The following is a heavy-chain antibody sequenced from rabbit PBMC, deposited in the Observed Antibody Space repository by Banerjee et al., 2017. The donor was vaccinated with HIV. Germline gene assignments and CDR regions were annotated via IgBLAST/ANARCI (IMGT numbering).Heavy chain of an antibody. D-gene: IGHD6-1*01. CDR1: GIDFSSVYY. V-gene: IGHV1S45*01. Sequence: QQQLEESGGGLVKPGGTLTLTCKASGIDFSSVYYMYWVRQSPGKGLEWIASIYNGDGSTYYASWVNGRFTMSKTSSTTVTLQMTSLTAADTATYFCARRTWDYGYGNLWGPGTLVTVS. CDR2: IYNGDGST. J-gene: IGHJ4*01. CDR3: ARRTWDYGYGNL.